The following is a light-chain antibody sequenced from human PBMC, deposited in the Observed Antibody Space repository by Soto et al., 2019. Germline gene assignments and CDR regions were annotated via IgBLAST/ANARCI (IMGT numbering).Light chain of an antibody. J-gene: IGKJ3*01. CDR3: QQYGSFPQFT. CDR1: QSVRNNY. V-gene: IGKV3-20*01. Sequence: EIVLTQSPGTLSLSPGERATLSCRASQSVRNNYLAWYQQRPGQSPRLLMYGTSSRATGVPDRFSGRGSGTDFTLTISRLEPEDFAIYYCQQYGSFPQFTFGPGTKVDIK. CDR2: GTS.